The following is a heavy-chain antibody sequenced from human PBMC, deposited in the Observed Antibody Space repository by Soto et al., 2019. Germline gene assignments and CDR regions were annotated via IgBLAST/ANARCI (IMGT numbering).Heavy chain of an antibody. D-gene: IGHD4-4*01. CDR3: AGAHQSTVSPYYYYYLDV. CDR2: VYYSGDT. CDR1: GGSISISTYY. V-gene: IGHV4-39*01. Sequence: QLQLQESGPGLVKPSETLSLTCTVSGGSISISTYYWIWIRQPPGKGLEWIGSVYYSGDTNYNPSLRSLVTVSSDTSKNQFSLRLSSVTAADTAVYYCAGAHQSTVSPYYYYYLDVWGKGTTVSVSS. J-gene: IGHJ6*03.